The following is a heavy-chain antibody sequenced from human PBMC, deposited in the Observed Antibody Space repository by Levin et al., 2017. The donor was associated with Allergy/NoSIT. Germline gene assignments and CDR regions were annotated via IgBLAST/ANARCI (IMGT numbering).Heavy chain of an antibody. CDR3: VRVVPSDGSRYRPFDI. V-gene: IGHV3-7*01. Sequence: GGSLRLSCAASGFTFSSYWMTWVRQAPGKGLEWVANIKQDGSEKEYVDSVKGRFTISRDNAENSLYLQINRLTVGDTAVYYCVRVVPSDGSRYRPFDIWGQGTMVTVSS. D-gene: IGHD2-15*01. J-gene: IGHJ3*02. CDR2: IKQDGSEK. CDR1: GFTFSSYW.